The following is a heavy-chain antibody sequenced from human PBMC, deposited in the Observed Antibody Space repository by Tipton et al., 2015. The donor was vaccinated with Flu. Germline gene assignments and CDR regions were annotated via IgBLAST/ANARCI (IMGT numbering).Heavy chain of an antibody. Sequence: QLVQSGGGVVQPGRSLRLSCAASGFTFSSYGMHWVRQAPGRGLEWVAVISYDGSNKYYADSVKGRFTISRDNSKNTLYLQMNSLRAEDTAVYYCAKVAYYDSSDYGTKNDYWGQGTLVTVSS. V-gene: IGHV3-30*18. CDR2: ISYDGSNK. J-gene: IGHJ4*02. D-gene: IGHD3-22*01. CDR1: GFTFSSYG. CDR3: AKVAYYDSSDYGTKNDY.